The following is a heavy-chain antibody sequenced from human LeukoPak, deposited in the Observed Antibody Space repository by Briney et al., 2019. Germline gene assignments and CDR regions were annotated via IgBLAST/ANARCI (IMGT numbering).Heavy chain of an antibody. CDR1: GFTFDDYA. J-gene: IGHJ4*02. Sequence: GGSLRLSCAASGFTFDDYAMHWVRQAPGKGLEWVSGISWNSGTTVYVDSVKGRFTISRDNAKTSLYLQMYSLRAEDMALYYCVRDVSLGFCTGGACSAHFDYWGQGTLVIVSS. CDR2: ISWNSGTT. D-gene: IGHD2-8*02. CDR3: VRDVSLGFCTGGACSAHFDY. V-gene: IGHV3-9*03.